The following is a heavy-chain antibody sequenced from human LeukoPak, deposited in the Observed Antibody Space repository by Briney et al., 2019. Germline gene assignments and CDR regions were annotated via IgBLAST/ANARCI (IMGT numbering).Heavy chain of an antibody. CDR1: GFTFGSYS. J-gene: IGHJ6*02. CDR3: AKVTDYGDYYYYYGMDV. D-gene: IGHD4-17*01. CDR2: ISYDGSNK. V-gene: IGHV3-30*18. Sequence: GGSLRLSCAASGFTFGSYSMNWVRQAPGKGLEWVAVISYDGSNKYYADSVKGRFTISRDNSKNTLYLQMNSLRAEDTAVYYCAKVTDYGDYYYYYGMDVWGQGTTVTVSS.